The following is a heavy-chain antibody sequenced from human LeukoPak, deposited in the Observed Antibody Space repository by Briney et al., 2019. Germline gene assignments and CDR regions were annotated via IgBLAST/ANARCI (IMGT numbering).Heavy chain of an antibody. CDR3: ARVTYYDFWSGYSSNFDY. Sequence: SETLSLTCTVSGGSISSSSYYWGWIRQPPGKGLEWIGSIYYSGSTYYNPSLKSRVTISVDTSKNQFSLKLGSVTAADTAVYYCARVTYYDFWSGYSSNFDYWGQGTLVTVSS. J-gene: IGHJ4*02. CDR2: IYYSGST. D-gene: IGHD3-3*01. V-gene: IGHV4-39*01. CDR1: GGSISSSSYY.